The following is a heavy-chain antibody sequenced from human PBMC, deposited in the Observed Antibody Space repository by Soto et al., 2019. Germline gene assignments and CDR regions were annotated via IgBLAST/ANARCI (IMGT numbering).Heavy chain of an antibody. CDR3: ARDRVVVVVAASGRYNWFDP. CDR1: GFTFSSYA. D-gene: IGHD2-15*01. CDR2: ISYDGSNK. J-gene: IGHJ5*02. V-gene: IGHV3-30-3*01. Sequence: PGGSLRLSCAASGFTFSSYAMHWVRQAPGKGLEWVAVISYDGSNKYYADSVKGRFTISRDNSKNTLYLQMNSLRAEDTAVYYCARDRVVVVVAASGRYNWFDPWGQGTLVTVSS.